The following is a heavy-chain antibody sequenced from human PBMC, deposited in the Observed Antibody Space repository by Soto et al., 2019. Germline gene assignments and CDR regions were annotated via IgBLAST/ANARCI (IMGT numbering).Heavy chain of an antibody. Sequence: SETLSLTCSVSGGSISSSSYYWGWIRQPPGKGLEWFGSIYDSGSTYYNPSLQSRVTISVHTSKTQFSLKLSSVTAADTGVYYCARHPLYCSGGSCYSRAVSNWFDPWGQGILVTVS. CDR1: GGSISSSSYY. D-gene: IGHD2-15*01. CDR3: ARHPLYCSGGSCYSRAVSNWFDP. CDR2: IYDSGST. V-gene: IGHV4-39*01. J-gene: IGHJ5*02.